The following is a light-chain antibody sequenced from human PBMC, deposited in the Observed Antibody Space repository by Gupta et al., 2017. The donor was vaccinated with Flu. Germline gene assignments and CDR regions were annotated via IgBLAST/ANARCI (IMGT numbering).Light chain of an antibody. V-gene: IGKV3-11*01. Sequence: PDTLSLSPGERATLSCRASQSISSYLAWYPQKPGQAPRLLIYDASNRATGIPARFSGSGSGTEFTLTISSREPEDFAVYYCEHRSNWPLTFGGGTKVEIK. J-gene: IGKJ4*01. CDR3: EHRSNWPLT. CDR2: DAS. CDR1: QSISSY.